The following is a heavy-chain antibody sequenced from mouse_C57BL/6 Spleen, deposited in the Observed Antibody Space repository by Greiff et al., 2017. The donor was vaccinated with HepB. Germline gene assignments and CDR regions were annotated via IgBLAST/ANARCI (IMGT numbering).Heavy chain of an antibody. CDR3: TTLGYYGSSFFAY. CDR2: IYPGNSDT. V-gene: IGHV1-5*01. D-gene: IGHD1-1*01. Sequence: VQLQQSGTVLARPGASVKMSCKTSGYTFTSYWMHWVKQRPGQGLEWIGAIYPGNSDTSYNQKFKGKAKLTAVTSASTAYMELSSLTNEDSAVYYCTTLGYYGSSFFAYWGQGTLVTVSA. CDR1: GYTFTSYW. J-gene: IGHJ3*01.